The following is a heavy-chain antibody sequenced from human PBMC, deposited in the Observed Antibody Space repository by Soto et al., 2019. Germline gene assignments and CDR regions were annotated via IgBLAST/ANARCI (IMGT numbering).Heavy chain of an antibody. CDR3: AREAYSRSSHVWFDP. V-gene: IGHV4-59*01. CDR2: IYYSGST. J-gene: IGHJ5*02. D-gene: IGHD6-6*01. Sequence: SETLSLTCAVYGGSSSGYYWSWIRQPPGKGLQWIGYIYYSGSTNYNPSLKSRVTISVDTSKNQFSLKLSSVTAADTAVYYCAREAYSRSSHVWFDPWGQGTLVTVSS. CDR1: GGSSSGYY.